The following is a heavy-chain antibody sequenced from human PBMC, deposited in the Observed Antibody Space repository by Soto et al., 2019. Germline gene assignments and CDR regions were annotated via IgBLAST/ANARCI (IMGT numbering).Heavy chain of an antibody. CDR1: GGSINSGGSF. CDR3: ARGLYEPNWFDS. CDR2: LSHTGNT. J-gene: IGHJ5*01. D-gene: IGHD3-22*01. V-gene: IGHV4-31*03. Sequence: QVQPQESGPGLVKPSQTLSLICTVSGGSINSGGSFWTWIRQHPGRAPEWIGYLSHTGNTYYNPSLKSRVLMSVDSSKTLLSLRLSSVTAADTAVYYCARGLYEPNWFDSWGQGTLVTVSS.